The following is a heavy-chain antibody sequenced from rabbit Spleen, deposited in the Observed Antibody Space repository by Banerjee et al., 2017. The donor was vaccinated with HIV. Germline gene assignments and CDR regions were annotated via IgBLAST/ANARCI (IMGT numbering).Heavy chain of an antibody. CDR1: GFTISSNYY. J-gene: IGHJ3*01. Sequence: QEQVVESGGGLVQHEGSLTLTCKASGFTISSNYYMCWVRQAPGKGLKLIACTYDTDGGTWYASWAKGRFPISKTSSTTVTLQMTSLTAADTATYFCARSRERLFQTRLDLWGPGTLVTVS. CDR2: TYDTDGGT. CDR3: ARSRERLFQTRLDL. V-gene: IGHV1S45*01. D-gene: IGHD6-1*01.